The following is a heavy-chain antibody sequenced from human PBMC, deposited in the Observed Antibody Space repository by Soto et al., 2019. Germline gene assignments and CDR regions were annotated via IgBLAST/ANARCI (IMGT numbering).Heavy chain of an antibody. Sequence: QITLRESGPTLVKPTQTLTLTCTFSGFSLSTFGKGVGWIRQPRVKAPEWLALIYWNDDKRYNPSLSNRLTIAKDTSQNLVVLTMTHGERVDTATYYWVTTPVRSPSDYWGRWTLVTVSS. CDR1: GFSLSTFGKG. D-gene: IGHD1-1*01. CDR2: IYWNDDK. V-gene: IGHV2-5*01. CDR3: VTTPVRSPSDY. J-gene: IGHJ4*02.